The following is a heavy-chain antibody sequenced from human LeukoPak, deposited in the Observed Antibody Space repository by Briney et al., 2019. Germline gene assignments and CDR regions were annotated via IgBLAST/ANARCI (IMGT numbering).Heavy chain of an antibody. CDR1: GGSISSYY. V-gene: IGHV4-59*01. CDR3: ARVLGVGYYYYMDV. Sequence: SETLSLTCTVSGGSISSYYWSWIRQPPGKGLEWIGYIYYSGSTNYNPSLKSRVTISVDTSKNQFSLKLSSVTAADTAVYYCARVLGVGYYYYMDVWDKGTTVTVSS. D-gene: IGHD7-27*01. CDR2: IYYSGST. J-gene: IGHJ6*03.